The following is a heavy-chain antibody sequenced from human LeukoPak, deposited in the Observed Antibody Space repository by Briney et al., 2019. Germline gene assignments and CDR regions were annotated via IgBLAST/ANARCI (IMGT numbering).Heavy chain of an antibody. CDR3: ARERSSYDAFDI. Sequence: SGGSLRLSCAASGFTFSSYWMHWVRQAPGKGLVWVSRINSDGSSTSYADSVKGRFTISRDNAKNMLYLQMNSLRAEDTAVYYCARERSSYDAFDIWGQGTMVTVSS. CDR1: GFTFSSYW. CDR2: INSDGSST. J-gene: IGHJ3*02. D-gene: IGHD6-13*01. V-gene: IGHV3-74*01.